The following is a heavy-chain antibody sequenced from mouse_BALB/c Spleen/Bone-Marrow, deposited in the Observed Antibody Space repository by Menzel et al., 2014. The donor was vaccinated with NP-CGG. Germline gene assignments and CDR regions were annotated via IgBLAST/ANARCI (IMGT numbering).Heavy chain of an antibody. CDR1: GFTFTDNY. Sequence: EVKLMESGGGLVQPGGSLRLSCAPSGFTFTDNYMTWVRQPPGKALEWLGFIRNKANGYTTEYSASVKGRFTISRDNSQSILYLQMNTLRAEDSATYDCARDSDWFAYWGQGTLVTVSA. CDR3: ARDSDWFAY. V-gene: IGHV7-3*02. CDR2: IRNKANGYTT. J-gene: IGHJ3*01.